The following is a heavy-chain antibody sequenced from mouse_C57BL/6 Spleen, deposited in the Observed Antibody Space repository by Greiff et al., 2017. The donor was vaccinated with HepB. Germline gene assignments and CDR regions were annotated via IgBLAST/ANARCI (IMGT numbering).Heavy chain of an antibody. CDR1: GFTFSSYA. V-gene: IGHV5-4*01. D-gene: IGHD5-5*01. J-gene: IGHJ4*01. Sequence: EVKLQESGGGLVKPGGSLKLSCAASGFTFSSYAMSWVRQTPEKRLEWVATISDGGSYTYYPDNVKGRFTISRDNAKNNLYLQMSHLKSEDTAMYYCAREIYLYYYAMDYWGQGTSVTVSS. CDR3: AREIYLYYYAMDY. CDR2: ISDGGSYT.